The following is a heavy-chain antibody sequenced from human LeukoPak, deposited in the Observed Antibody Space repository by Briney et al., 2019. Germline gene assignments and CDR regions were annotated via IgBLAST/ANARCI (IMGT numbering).Heavy chain of an antibody. V-gene: IGHV4-39*01. CDR1: GGSIGSSSYY. Sequence: SGTLSLTCTVSGGSIGSSSYYWGGIRQPPGKGLEWIGSIHYSGSPYYNPSLKSRVTISVDTSKNQFSLKLSSVTAADTAVYYCARRGSPTYYYLDVWGKGTTVTVPS. J-gene: IGHJ6*03. D-gene: IGHD6-13*01. CDR3: ARRGSPTYYYLDV. CDR2: IHYSGSP.